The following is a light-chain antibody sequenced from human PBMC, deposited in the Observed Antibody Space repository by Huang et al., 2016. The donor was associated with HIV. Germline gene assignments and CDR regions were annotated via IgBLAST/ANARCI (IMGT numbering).Light chain of an antibody. J-gene: IGKJ1*01. CDR3: QQYNNRPPWT. CDR1: QSVSSN. CDR2: GAS. V-gene: IGKV3-15*01. Sequence: EIVMTQSPATLSVSLVERATVSCRASQSVSSNLAWYQQRPGQAPRLLIYGASTRATGIPARFSGSGSGTEFTLTISSLQSEDFAVYYCQQYNNRPPWTFGQGTKVEIK.